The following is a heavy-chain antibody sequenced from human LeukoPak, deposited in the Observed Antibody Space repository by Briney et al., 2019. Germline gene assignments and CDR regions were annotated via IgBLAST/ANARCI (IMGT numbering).Heavy chain of an antibody. J-gene: IGHJ3*02. D-gene: IGHD3-3*01. CDR3: ARERGYDFWSGYYSRAPNAFDI. Sequence: PGGSLRLSXAASGFTFSSYSMNWVRQAPGKGLEWVSYISSSSSTIYYADSVKGRFTIFRDNAKNSLYLQMNSLRAEDTAVYYCARERGYDFWSGYYSRAPNAFDIWGQGTMVTVSS. CDR1: GFTFSSYS. V-gene: IGHV3-48*01. CDR2: ISSSSSTI.